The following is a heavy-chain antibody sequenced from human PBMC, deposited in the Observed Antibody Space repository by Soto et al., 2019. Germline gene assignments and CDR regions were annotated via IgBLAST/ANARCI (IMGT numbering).Heavy chain of an antibody. CDR3: ARGEGAYYVDN. V-gene: IGHV1-18*01. J-gene: IGHJ4*02. CDR2: ISAYNGNT. Sequence: GASVKVSCKASGYTFITNGITWVRQAPGQGREWMGWISAYNGNTNYAQKFQDRVTMTTDTSTSTAYMELRSLRSDDTAVYYCARGEGAYYVDNWCQGILVTVSS. CDR1: GYTFITNG.